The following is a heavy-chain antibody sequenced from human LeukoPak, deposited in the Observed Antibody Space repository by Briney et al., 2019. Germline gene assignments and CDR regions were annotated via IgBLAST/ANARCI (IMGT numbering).Heavy chain of an antibody. CDR1: GGSISSSSYY. CDR3: ARHGQLYYDILTGYYSSLGAFDI. J-gene: IGHJ3*02. CDR2: IYYSGST. V-gene: IGHV4-39*01. D-gene: IGHD3-9*01. Sequence: SETLSLTCTVSGGSISSSSYYWGWIRQPPGKGLEWIGSIYYSGSTYYNPSPKSRVTISVDTSKNQFSLKLSSVTAADTAVYYCARHGQLYYDILTGYYSSLGAFDIWGQGTMVTVSS.